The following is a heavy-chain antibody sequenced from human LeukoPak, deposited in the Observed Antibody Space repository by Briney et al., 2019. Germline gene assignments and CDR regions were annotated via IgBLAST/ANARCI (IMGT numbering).Heavy chain of an antibody. V-gene: IGHV1-46*01. CDR1: GYTFTSYY. J-gene: IGHJ4*02. D-gene: IGHD2/OR15-2a*01. Sequence: ASVKVYCKASGYTFTSYYMHWVRQAPGQGLEWMGIINPSGGSTSYAQKFQGRVTMTRDMSTSTVYMELSSLRSEDTAVYYCARSGLSRFGFWGQGTLVTVSS. CDR2: INPSGGST. CDR3: ARSGLSRFGF.